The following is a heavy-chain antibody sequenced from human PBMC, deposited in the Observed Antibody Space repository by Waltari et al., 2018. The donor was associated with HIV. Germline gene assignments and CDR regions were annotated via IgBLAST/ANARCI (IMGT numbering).Heavy chain of an antibody. CDR1: GGSINHDY. Sequence: QVLLQESGPGLVKPSETLSLTCTVSGGSINHDYWSWIRQPAGKGLEWIGRIYSSGNTNYNPSLKSRLSMSVDTSKNQFSLILTSVTAADTAVYYCARAWTTVTGGWFDPWGQGTLVIVSS. CDR2: IYSSGNT. CDR3: ARAWTTVTGGWFDP. D-gene: IGHD4-17*01. V-gene: IGHV4-4*07. J-gene: IGHJ5*02.